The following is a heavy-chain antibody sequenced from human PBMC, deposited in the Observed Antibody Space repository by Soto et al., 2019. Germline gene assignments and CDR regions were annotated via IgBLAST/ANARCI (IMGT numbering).Heavy chain of an antibody. J-gene: IGHJ4*02. CDR2: IIPIFGTA. Sequence: SVKVSCKASGGTFSSYAISWVRQAPGQGLEWMGGIIPIFGTANYAQKFQGRVTITADESTSTAYMELSSLRSEDTAVYYCATARIKIFGVVDYYFDYWGQXTLVTVSP. CDR3: ATARIKIFGVVDYYFDY. V-gene: IGHV1-69*13. CDR1: GGTFSSYA. D-gene: IGHD3-3*01.